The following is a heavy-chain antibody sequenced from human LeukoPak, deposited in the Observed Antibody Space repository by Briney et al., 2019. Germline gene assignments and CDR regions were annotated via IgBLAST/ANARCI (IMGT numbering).Heavy chain of an antibody. D-gene: IGHD5-18*01. CDR2: FDPEDGET. V-gene: IGHV1-24*01. CDR1: GYTLTELS. CDR3: ATQIGYSYGLF. Sequence: ASVKVSCKVSGYTLTELSMHWVRQAPGRGLEWIGGFDPEDGETIYAQKFQGRVTMTEDTSTDTAYMELSSLRSEDTAVYYCATQIGYSYGLFWGQGTLVTVSS. J-gene: IGHJ4*02.